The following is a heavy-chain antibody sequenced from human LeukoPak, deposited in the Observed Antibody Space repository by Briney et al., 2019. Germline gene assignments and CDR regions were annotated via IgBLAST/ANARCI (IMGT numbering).Heavy chain of an antibody. D-gene: IGHD1-26*01. CDR3: VKEATGHFDS. V-gene: IGHV3-21*01. CDR1: GFPFSRYT. Sequence: GGSLRLSCAASGFPFSRYTMNWVRQAPGKGLEWVSSISSSSHYIYFADSVKGRFTISRDNAKNSLFLQMNSLRAEDTAVYYCVKEATGHFDSWGQGTLVPVSS. J-gene: IGHJ4*02. CDR2: ISSSSHYI.